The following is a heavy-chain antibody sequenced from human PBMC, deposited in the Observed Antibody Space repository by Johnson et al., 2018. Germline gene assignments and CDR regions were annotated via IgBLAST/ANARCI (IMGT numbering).Heavy chain of an antibody. Sequence: QVQLQQWGAGLLKPSETLSLTCAVYGGSLSGYYWSWIRQPPGKGLEWIGEINHSGSTKYNPSLKSRATMSVDTSKDQLSLKLTSVTAADTAVFYCARGGYTYGYSKLQTPVLNKIDYWGQGTLVTVSS. CDR2: INHSGST. CDR3: ARGGYTYGYSKLQTPVLNKIDY. D-gene: IGHD5-18*01. CDR1: GGSLSGYY. V-gene: IGHV4-34*01. J-gene: IGHJ4*02.